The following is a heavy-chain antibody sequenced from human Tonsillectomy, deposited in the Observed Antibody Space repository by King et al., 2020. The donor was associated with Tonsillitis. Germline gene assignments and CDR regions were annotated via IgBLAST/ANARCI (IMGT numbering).Heavy chain of an antibody. CDR2: ISAYNGNT. D-gene: IGHD4-17*01. V-gene: IGHV1-18*04. Sequence: QLQLVQSGAEVKKPGASVKVSCKASGYTFSSYGINWVRQAPGQGLEWMGWISAYNGNTNYAQKLQGRVTMTTETSTSTAYMELRSLRSDDTAVYYCARDSHDYGDYVGINYWGQGTLVTVSS. CDR1: GYTFSSYG. J-gene: IGHJ4*02. CDR3: ARDSHDYGDYVGINY.